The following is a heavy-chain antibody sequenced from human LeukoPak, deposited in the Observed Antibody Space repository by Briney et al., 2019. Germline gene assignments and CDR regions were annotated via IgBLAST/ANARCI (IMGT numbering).Heavy chain of an antibody. CDR2: INHSGST. V-gene: IGHV4-34*01. D-gene: IGHD2-15*01. CDR1: GGSFSGYY. Sequence: SETLSLTCAVYGGSFSGYYWSWIRQPPGKGVEWIGEINHSGSTNYNPSLKSRVTISVDTSKNQFSLKLSSVTAADTAVYYCARGRAKDIVVVVAARKGLYNWFDPWGQGTLVTVSS. CDR3: ARGRAKDIVVVVAARKGLYNWFDP. J-gene: IGHJ5*02.